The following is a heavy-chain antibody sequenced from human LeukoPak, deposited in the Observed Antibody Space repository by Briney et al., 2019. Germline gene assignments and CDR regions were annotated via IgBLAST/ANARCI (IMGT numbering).Heavy chain of an antibody. Sequence: GRSLRLSCAASGFTFSSYAMHWVRQAPGKGLEWVAVKSYDGSNKYYADSVKGRFTISRDNSKNTLYLQMNSLRAEDTAVYYCARAGSGLSIGAFDIWGQGTMVTVSS. J-gene: IGHJ3*02. D-gene: IGHD3-10*01. CDR3: ARAGSGLSIGAFDI. CDR2: KSYDGSNK. V-gene: IGHV3-30*04. CDR1: GFTFSSYA.